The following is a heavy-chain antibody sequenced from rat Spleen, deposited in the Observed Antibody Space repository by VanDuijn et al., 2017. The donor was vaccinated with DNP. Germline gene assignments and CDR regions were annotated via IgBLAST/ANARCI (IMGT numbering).Heavy chain of an antibody. CDR1: GFTFSDYY. D-gene: IGHD1-4*01. Sequence: VQPGRSLKLSCAASGFTFSDYYMAWVRQAPTKGLEWVAYISYDGGVTYHGDSVKGRFTISRDIANSILYLQMNSLRSEDMATYYCARHVLPLRVWDYWGQGVMVTVSS. V-gene: IGHV5-22*01. CDR2: ISYDGGVT. J-gene: IGHJ2*01. CDR3: ARHVLPLRVWDY.